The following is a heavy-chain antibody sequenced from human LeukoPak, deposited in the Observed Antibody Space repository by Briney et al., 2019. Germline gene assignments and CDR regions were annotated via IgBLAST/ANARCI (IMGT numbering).Heavy chain of an antibody. J-gene: IGHJ4*02. CDR3: AKANFGVVTTGVYFDY. D-gene: IGHD3-3*01. Sequence: PGGSLRLSCAASGFTFNNYAMSWVRQAPGKGLEWVSAISGSGGSTHYADSVQGRFTISRDDSKNTLCLQMNSLRAEDTAVYYCAKANFGVVTTGVYFDYWGQGTLVTVSS. CDR1: GFTFNNYA. CDR2: ISGSGGST. V-gene: IGHV3-23*01.